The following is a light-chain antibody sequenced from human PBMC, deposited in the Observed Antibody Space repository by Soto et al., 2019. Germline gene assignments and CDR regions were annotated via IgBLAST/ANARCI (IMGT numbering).Light chain of an antibody. CDR2: DAS. J-gene: IGKJ3*01. CDR1: QGISSA. CDR3: QHFKSYFSFT. V-gene: IGKV1-13*02. Sequence: AIQLTQSPSSLSASVGDRVTITCRASQGISSALAWYQQKPGKAPKLLIYDASSLESGVPSRFSGSGSGTDFTLTISSLQPEDFATYYCQHFKSYFSFTFGPGTKVDIK.